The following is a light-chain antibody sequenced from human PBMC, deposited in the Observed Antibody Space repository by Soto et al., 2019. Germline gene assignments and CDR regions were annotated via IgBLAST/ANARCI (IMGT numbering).Light chain of an antibody. CDR1: SSDVGGYNF. Sequence: QSVLTQPPSASGSPGQSVTISCTGTSSDVGGYNFVSWYQQHPGKAPKLMIYEVSERPSGVPDRFSGSKSGNTASLTVSGLQAEDEADDYCSSYAGSNIVVFGGGTTLTVL. J-gene: IGLJ2*01. V-gene: IGLV2-8*01. CDR2: EVS. CDR3: SSYAGSNIVV.